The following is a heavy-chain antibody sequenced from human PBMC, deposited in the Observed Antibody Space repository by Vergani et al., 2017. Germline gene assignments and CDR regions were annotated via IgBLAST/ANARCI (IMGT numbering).Heavy chain of an antibody. Sequence: QVQLVESGGGVVQPGRSLRLSCAASGFTFNNYAIHWVRQAPGKGLEWVAVISYDGSTKYYADSVKGRFTISRDNSKNTLYLQMNSLGGEDTDVYYCARATTSYYYDAGDYWGQGTLVTVSS. CDR3: ARATTSYYYDAGDY. V-gene: IGHV3-30-3*01. CDR2: ISYDGSTK. J-gene: IGHJ4*02. D-gene: IGHD3-22*01. CDR1: GFTFNNYA.